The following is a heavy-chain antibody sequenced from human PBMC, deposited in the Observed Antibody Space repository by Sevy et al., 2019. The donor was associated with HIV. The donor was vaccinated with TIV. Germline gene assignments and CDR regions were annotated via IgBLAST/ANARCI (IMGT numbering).Heavy chain of an antibody. CDR2: IWYDGSNK. D-gene: IGHD3-10*01. CDR3: ARDVKGYYDGPGGYGMDV. J-gene: IGHJ6*02. CDR1: GFTFSSYG. Sequence: GGSLRLSCAASGFTFSSYGMHWVRQAPGKGLEWVAVIWYDGSNKYYADSVKGRFTISRDNSKNTLYLQMNSLRAEDTAVYSCARDVKGYYDGPGGYGMDVWGQGTTVTVSS. V-gene: IGHV3-33*01.